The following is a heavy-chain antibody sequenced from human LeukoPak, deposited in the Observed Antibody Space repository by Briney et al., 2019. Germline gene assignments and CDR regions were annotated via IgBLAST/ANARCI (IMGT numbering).Heavy chain of an antibody. CDR2: IYYSGST. CDR3: AXXXXXXXILTGYYAYYFDY. V-gene: IGHV4-59*01. D-gene: IGHD3-9*01. Sequence: SETLSLTCTVSGGSISNYYWNWIRQPPGKGLEWIGYIYYSGSTNYNPSLKSRVTISVDTSKNQFSLKLSSVTAADTAVYYCAXXXXXXXILTGYYAYYFDYWGQGTLVTASS. J-gene: IGHJ4*02. CDR1: GGSISNYY.